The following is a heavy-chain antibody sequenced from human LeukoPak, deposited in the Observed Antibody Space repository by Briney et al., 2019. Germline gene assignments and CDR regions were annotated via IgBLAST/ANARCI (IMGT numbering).Heavy chain of an antibody. Sequence: GGSLRLSCAASGFTFSSYGMHWVRQAPGKGLEWVAFIRYDGSNKYYADSVKGRFTISRNNSKNTLYLQMNSLRAEDTAVYYCAKDLRVYSSSPTFDYWGQGTLVTVSS. V-gene: IGHV3-30*02. CDR2: IRYDGSNK. CDR3: AKDLRVYSSSPTFDY. D-gene: IGHD6-6*01. CDR1: GFTFSSYG. J-gene: IGHJ4*02.